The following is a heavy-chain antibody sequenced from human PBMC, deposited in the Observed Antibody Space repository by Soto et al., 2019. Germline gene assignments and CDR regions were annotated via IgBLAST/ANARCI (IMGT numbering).Heavy chain of an antibody. Sequence: EVQMLESGGGLVQPGGSLRLSCAASGFTCSSYDMSWVRQAPGKGLEWVSTILVGGSTHYPDSVKGRFTISRENSKNTVFLPMNSLTAGDTAVYYCAKATATGGGAFDICGQGTMVTVSS. CDR1: GFTCSSYD. CDR2: ILVGGST. V-gene: IGHV3-23*01. CDR3: AKATATGGGAFDI. D-gene: IGHD2-8*02. J-gene: IGHJ3*02.